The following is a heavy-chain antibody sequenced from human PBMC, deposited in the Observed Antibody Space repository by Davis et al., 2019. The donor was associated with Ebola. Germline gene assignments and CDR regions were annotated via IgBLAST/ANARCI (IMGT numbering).Heavy chain of an antibody. CDR2: IGGSGGST. D-gene: IGHD3-16*01. CDR3: ARGPGGRSIFDY. CDR1: GFIFSSYA. V-gene: IGHV3-23*01. J-gene: IGHJ4*02. Sequence: PGGSLRLSCAASGFIFSSYAMSWVRQAPGKGLEWVAAIGGSGGSTYYADSVKGRFTISRDTSKNTVYLQMKSLRAEDTAVYYCARGPGGRSIFDYWGQGTLVTFSS.